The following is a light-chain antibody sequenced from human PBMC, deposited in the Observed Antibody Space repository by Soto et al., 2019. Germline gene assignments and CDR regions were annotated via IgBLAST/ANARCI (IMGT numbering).Light chain of an antibody. CDR3: SSYATSGTNVI. V-gene: IGLV2-14*03. J-gene: IGLJ2*01. CDR1: NSDVGAYPY. CDR2: EVA. Sequence: QSVLTQPASVSGSPGQSITISCTGTNSDVGAYPYVSWYQQHPGNAPKLLLYEVADRPAGVSDRFSGSKSGNTASLTISALQAEDEAVYYCSSYATSGTNVIFGGGTKLTVL.